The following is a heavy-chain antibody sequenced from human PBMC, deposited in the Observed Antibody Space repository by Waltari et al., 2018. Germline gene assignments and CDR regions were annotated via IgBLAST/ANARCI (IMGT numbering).Heavy chain of an antibody. Sequence: QVQLQESGPVLVKPSETLSRTCTVSGGSISSYYWICIRQPPGKGLEWIGYIYYSGSNNANPSRKTGVTISVETSKNQCYLKWSSWTAAETAVYYWARAPRGWSVFDYWGQGTLVTVSS. V-gene: IGHV4-59*01. J-gene: IGHJ4*02. D-gene: IGHD6-19*01. CDR2: IYYSGSN. CDR3: ARAPRGWSVFDY. CDR1: GGSISSYY.